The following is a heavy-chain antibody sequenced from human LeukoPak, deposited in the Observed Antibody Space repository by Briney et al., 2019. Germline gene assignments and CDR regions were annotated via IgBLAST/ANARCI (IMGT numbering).Heavy chain of an antibody. CDR2: GYYDGTT. J-gene: IGHJ4*02. CDR1: GASFGSHY. Sequence: SETLSLTCTVSGASFGSHYWTWVRQPPGEGLEWIGYGYYDGTTNYDASLKSRVTISIDTSNNQFSLNLRSVTAADTAIDYCARSYYYPGSGYYYSYLDYWGQGALVTVSS. CDR3: ARSYYYPGSGYYYSYLDY. V-gene: IGHV4-59*11. D-gene: IGHD3-22*01.